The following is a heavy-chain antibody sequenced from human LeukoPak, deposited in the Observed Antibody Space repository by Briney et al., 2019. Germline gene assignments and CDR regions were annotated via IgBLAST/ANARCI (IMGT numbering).Heavy chain of an antibody. J-gene: IGHJ4*02. CDR3: ARGPPYDYVWGSYRPFRGHFDY. CDR1: GGSFSGYY. V-gene: IGHV4-34*01. Sequence: KPSETLSLTCAVYGGSFSGYYWSWIRQPPGKGLECIGEINHSGSTNYNPSLKSRVTISVDTSKNQFSLKLSSVTAADTAVYYCARGPPYDYVWGSYRPFRGHFDYWGQGTLVTVSS. CDR2: INHSGST. D-gene: IGHD3-16*02.